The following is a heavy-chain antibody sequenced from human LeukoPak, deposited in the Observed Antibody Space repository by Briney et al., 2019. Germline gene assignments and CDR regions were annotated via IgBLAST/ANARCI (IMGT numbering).Heavy chain of an antibody. Sequence: SETLSLTCTVSGGSISSYYWSWIRQPPGKGLEWIGYIYYSGSTNYNPSLKSRVTTSVDTSKNQFSLKLSSVTAADTAVYYCASTYSSGWYKYFQHWGQGTLVTVSS. CDR1: GGSISSYY. CDR2: IYYSGST. CDR3: ASTYSSGWYKYFQH. J-gene: IGHJ1*01. D-gene: IGHD6-19*01. V-gene: IGHV4-59*08.